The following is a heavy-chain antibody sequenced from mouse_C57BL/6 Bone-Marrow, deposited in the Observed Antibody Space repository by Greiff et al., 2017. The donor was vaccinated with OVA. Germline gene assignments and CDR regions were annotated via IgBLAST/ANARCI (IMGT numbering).Heavy chain of an antibody. J-gene: IGHJ3*01. CDR2: ISYDGSN. D-gene: IGHD1-2*01. V-gene: IGHV3-6*01. CDR1: GYSITSGYY. CDR3: ARAGTAPFAY. Sequence: EVHLVESGPGLVKPSQSLSLTCSVTGYSITSGYYWNWIRQFPGNKLEWMGYISYDGSNNYNPSLKNRISITRDTSKNQFFLKLNSVTTEDTATYYCARAGTAPFAYWGQGTLVTVSA.